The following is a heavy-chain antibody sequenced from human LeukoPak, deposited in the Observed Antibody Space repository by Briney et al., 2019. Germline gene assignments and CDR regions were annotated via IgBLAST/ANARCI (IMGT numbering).Heavy chain of an antibody. J-gene: IGHJ6*02. CDR1: GFTFFNYG. D-gene: IGHD3-16*01. Sequence: GGSLRRSCEASGFTFFNYGVHWVRQAPGKGLKWLSLISYDGGNQKYADSVKGRFTISRDNSKNTVYLQLNSLRAEDTAVYYCAKDRRMMSAYYGMDVWGQGATVIVSS. V-gene: IGHV3-30*18. CDR2: ISYDGGNQ. CDR3: AKDRRMMSAYYGMDV.